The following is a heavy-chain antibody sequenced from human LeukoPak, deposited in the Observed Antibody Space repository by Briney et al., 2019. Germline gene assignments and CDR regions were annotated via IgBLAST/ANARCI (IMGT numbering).Heavy chain of an antibody. CDR3: ASSEYSSSSNDY. CDR1: GGSFSGYY. J-gene: IGHJ4*02. Sequence: SETLSLTCAVYGGSFSGYYWSWIRQPPRKGLEWIGEVNHSGSTNYNPSLKSRVTISVDTSKNQFSLKLSSVTAADTAVYYCASSEYSSSSNDYWGQGTLVTVSS. V-gene: IGHV4-34*01. CDR2: VNHSGST. D-gene: IGHD6-6*01.